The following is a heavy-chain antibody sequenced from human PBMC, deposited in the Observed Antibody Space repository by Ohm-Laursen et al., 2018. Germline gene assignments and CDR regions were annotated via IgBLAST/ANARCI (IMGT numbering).Heavy chain of an antibody. CDR2: MSIGGNTI. V-gene: IGHV3-11*01. CDR1: GFTFTDFY. D-gene: IGHD2-2*02. CDR3: ARDTEYCSSTSCYNYFDY. J-gene: IGHJ4*02. Sequence: SLRLSCSASGFTFTDFYMSWIRQAPGKGLEWVSYMSIGGNTIYYADSVKGRFTMSRDNAKRSLYLHLDSLRAADTAVYYCARDTEYCSSTSCYNYFDYWGQGTLVTVSS.